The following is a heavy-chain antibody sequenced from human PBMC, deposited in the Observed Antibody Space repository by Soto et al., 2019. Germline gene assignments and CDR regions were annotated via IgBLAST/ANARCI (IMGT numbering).Heavy chain of an antibody. J-gene: IGHJ5*02. CDR1: GGSISIGDYL. CDR2: IHDSGNT. CDR3: ARARGGDSGDYASLFDR. Sequence: SETLSLTCTVFGGSISIGDYLWSWIRQRPGKGLEWIGYIHDSGNTYYNPSLKSRVTISLDTSKNQFSLKVTSMTAADTAVYFCARARGGDSGDYASLFDRWGQGNLVTVSS. V-gene: IGHV4-30-4*01. D-gene: IGHD4-17*01.